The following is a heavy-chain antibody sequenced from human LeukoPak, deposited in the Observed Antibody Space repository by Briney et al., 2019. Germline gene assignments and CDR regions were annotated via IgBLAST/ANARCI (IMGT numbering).Heavy chain of an antibody. J-gene: IGHJ6*03. CDR2: IYYSGST. V-gene: IGHV4-31*03. CDR1: GGSISSGGYY. Sequence: SETLSLTCTVSGGSISSGGYYWSWIRQHPGRGLEWIGYIYYSGSTYYNPSLKSRVTISVDTSKNQFSLKLSSVTAADTAVYYCARASSIAAAGNYYYYYMDVWGKGTTVTVSS. CDR3: ARASSIAAAGNYYYYYMDV. D-gene: IGHD6-13*01.